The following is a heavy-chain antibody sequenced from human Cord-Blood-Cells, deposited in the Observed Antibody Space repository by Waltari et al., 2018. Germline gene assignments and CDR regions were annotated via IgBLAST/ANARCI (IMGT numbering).Heavy chain of an antibody. Sequence: QVQLVQSGAEVKKPGASVKVSCKVSGYTLTELSMHWVRQAPGKGLEWMGGFDTEDGETIYAQKFQGRVTMTEDTSTDTAYMELSSLRSEDTAVYYCYYYYDSSGYYPEYFQHWGQGTLVTVSS. CDR3: YYYYDSSGYYPEYFQH. V-gene: IGHV1-24*01. D-gene: IGHD3-22*01. J-gene: IGHJ1*01. CDR2: FDTEDGET. CDR1: GYTLTELS.